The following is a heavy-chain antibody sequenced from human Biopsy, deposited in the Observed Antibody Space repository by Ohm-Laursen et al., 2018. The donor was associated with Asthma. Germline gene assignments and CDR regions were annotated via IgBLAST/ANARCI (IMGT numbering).Heavy chain of an antibody. V-gene: IGHV3-53*01. D-gene: IGHD3-22*01. Sequence: SLRLSCTASGFAVSRDYMFWVRQAPRKGLEWVSVIYSGGTSHTADSVSGRFTISRAYSKNTLYLQMHSLRAEDTAVYYCARGDSSNWSHYYFDYWGQGTLVTVSS. CDR2: IYSGGTS. J-gene: IGHJ4*02. CDR1: GFAVSRDY. CDR3: ARGDSSNWSHYYFDY.